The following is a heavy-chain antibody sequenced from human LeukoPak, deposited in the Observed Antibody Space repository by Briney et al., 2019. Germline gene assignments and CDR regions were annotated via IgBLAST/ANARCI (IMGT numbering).Heavy chain of an antibody. J-gene: IGHJ2*01. V-gene: IGHV1-46*01. CDR1: GYTFTSYY. CDR2: INPSGGST. CDR3: ARDGRHDSSGYAYWYFDL. Sequence: GASVKVSCKASGYTFTSYYMHWVRQAPGQGVEWMGIINPSGGSTSYAQKFQGRVTMTRDTSTNTVYMELSSLRSEGTAVYFCARDGRHDSSGYAYWYFDLWGRGTLVTVSS. D-gene: IGHD3-22*01.